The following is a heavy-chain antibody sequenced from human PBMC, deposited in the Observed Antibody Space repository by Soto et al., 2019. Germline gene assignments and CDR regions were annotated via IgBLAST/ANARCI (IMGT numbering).Heavy chain of an antibody. J-gene: IGHJ6*02. V-gene: IGHV4-31*03. CDR3: ARGRGGPYGMDV. CDR2: IYYSGST. CDR1: GGSISSGGYY. D-gene: IGHD3-10*01. Sequence: SETLSLTCTVSGGSISSGGYYWSWIRQHPGKGLEWIGYIYYSGSTYYNPSLKSRVTISVDTSKNQFSLKLSSVTAADTAVYYCARGRGGPYGMDVWGQGTTVTVSS.